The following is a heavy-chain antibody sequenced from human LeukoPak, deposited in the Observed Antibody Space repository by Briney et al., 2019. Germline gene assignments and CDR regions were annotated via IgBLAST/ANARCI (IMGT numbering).Heavy chain of an antibody. CDR3: VTGVPWD. CDR1: GNTFTTYD. CDR2: MNPKTGGT. J-gene: IGHJ4*02. D-gene: IGHD1-26*01. Sequence: ASVKVSCKASGNTFTTYDFNWVRQAPGQGFEWMGWMNPKTGGTGFAQKFRGRFTMTRNISINTAYLEVTNLRFEDTALYYCVTGVPWDWGQGSLITVSS. V-gene: IGHV1-8*01.